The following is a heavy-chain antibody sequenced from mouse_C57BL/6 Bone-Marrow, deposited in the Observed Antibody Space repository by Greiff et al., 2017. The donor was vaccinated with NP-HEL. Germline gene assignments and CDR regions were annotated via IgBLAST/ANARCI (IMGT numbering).Heavy chain of an antibody. CDR3: ARSAFYDGYPENPWFAY. D-gene: IGHD2-3*01. V-gene: IGHV1-59*01. Sequence: VQLQQPGAELVRPGTSVKLSCKASGYTFTSYWMHWVKQRPGQGLEWIGVIDPSDSYTNYNQKFKGKATLTVDKSSSTAYMQLCSLTSEDSAVYYCARSAFYDGYPENPWFAYWGQGTLVTVSA. CDR2: IDPSDSYT. CDR1: GYTFTSYW. J-gene: IGHJ3*01.